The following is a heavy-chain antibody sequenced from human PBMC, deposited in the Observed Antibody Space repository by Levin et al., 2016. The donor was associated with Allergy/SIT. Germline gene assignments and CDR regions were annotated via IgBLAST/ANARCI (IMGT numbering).Heavy chain of an antibody. CDR1: GYTFTGYY. Sequence: ASVKVSCKASGYTFTGYYMHWVRQAPGQGLEWMGWINPNSGGTNYAQKFQGRVTMTRDTSISTAYMELSRLRSDDTAVYYCAREHSLVVAATPDYYYYGMDVWGQGTTVTVSS. V-gene: IGHV1-2*02. D-gene: IGHD2-15*01. CDR3: AREHSLVVAATPDYYYYGMDV. CDR2: INPNSGGT. J-gene: IGHJ6*02.